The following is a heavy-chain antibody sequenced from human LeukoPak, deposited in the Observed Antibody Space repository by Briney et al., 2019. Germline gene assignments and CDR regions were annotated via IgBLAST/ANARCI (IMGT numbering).Heavy chain of an antibody. J-gene: IGHJ4*02. V-gene: IGHV3-49*04. Sequence: PGGSLRLPCTGSGFIFGDYDVTWVRQAPGKGLEWVGFIRNQDSGATIEYAASVNDRFTITGDDSKGIAFLQMSGLKIEDTAVYYCARVRTDQYLAFDSWGQGTLVTVSS. CDR1: GFIFGDYD. CDR3: ARVRTDQYLAFDS. D-gene: IGHD1-14*01. CDR2: IRNQDSGATI.